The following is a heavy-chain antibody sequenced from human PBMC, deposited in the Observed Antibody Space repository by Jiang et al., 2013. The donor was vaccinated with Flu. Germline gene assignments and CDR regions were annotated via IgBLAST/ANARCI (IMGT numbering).Heavy chain of an antibody. CDR2: INPNSGGT. CDR1: GYTFTGYY. V-gene: IGHV1-2*04. Sequence: GAEVKKPGASVKVSCKASGYTFTGYYMHWVRQAPGQGLEWMGWINPNSGGTNYAQKFQGWVTMTRDTSISTAYMELSRLRSDDTAVYYCARDSPLRSSSWYWFDPWGQGTLVTVSS. D-gene: IGHD6-13*01. J-gene: IGHJ5*02. CDR3: ARDSPLRSSSWYWFDP.